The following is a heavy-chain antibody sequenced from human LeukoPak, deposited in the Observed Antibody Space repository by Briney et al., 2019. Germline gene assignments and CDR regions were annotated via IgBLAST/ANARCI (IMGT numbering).Heavy chain of an antibody. CDR1: GGSISSHY. J-gene: IGHJ5*02. V-gene: IGHV4-59*11. CDR3: ARSERSSGWYDLDNWFDP. Sequence: SETLSLTCTVSGGSISSHYWSWIRQPPGKGLEWIGYIYYSGSTNYNPSLKSRVTISVDTSKNQFSLKLSSVTVADTAVYYCARSERSSGWYDLDNWFDPWGQGTLVTVSS. CDR2: IYYSGST. D-gene: IGHD6-19*01.